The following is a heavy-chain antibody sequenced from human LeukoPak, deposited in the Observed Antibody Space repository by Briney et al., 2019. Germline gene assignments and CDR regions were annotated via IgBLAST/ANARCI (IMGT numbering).Heavy chain of an antibody. CDR1: GYTFTRYG. CDR2: ISAYNGNT. Sequence: ASVKVSCKASGYTFTRYGISWVRQTPGQGLEWMGWISAYNGNTNYAQKLQGRVTMTTDTTTSTAHMELRSLRSDDTAVYYCAVERYCSSTSCYGNWFDPWGQGTLVTVSS. J-gene: IGHJ5*02. D-gene: IGHD2-2*01. CDR3: AVERYCSSTSCYGNWFDP. V-gene: IGHV1-18*01.